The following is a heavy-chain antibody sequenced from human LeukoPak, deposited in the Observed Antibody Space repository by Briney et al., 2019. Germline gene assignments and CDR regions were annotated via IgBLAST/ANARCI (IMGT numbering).Heavy chain of an antibody. V-gene: IGHV3-11*01. CDR1: GFTFSDSF. D-gene: IGHD3-22*01. Sequence: PGGSLRLSCAASGFTFSDSFMNWIRQAPGKGLEWLSYISHSGSNLDYAESVRGRFTISRDNANHPLYLQINSLRAEDTAVYYCARGDSSGVPDYWGQGTLVTVSS. CDR2: ISHSGSNL. CDR3: ARGDSSGVPDY. J-gene: IGHJ4*02.